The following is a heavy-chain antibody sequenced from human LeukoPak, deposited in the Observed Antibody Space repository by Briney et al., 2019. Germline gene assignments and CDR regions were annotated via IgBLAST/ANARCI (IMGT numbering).Heavy chain of an antibody. V-gene: IGHV4-61*02. CDR3: ARGAKFANEFFDS. J-gene: IGHJ4*02. Sequence: PSETLSLTCTISGGSISSGSYYWSWIRQPAGKGLEWIGRIYTSGNTNYNPSLKSRVTISVDTSKNQFSLKLTSVTAADTAVYYCARGAKFANEFFDSWGQGTLVTVSS. D-gene: IGHD1-1*01. CDR2: IYTSGNT. CDR1: GGSISSGSYY.